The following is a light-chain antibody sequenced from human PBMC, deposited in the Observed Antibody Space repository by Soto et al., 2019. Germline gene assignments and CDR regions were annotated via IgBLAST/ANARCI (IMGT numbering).Light chain of an antibody. CDR3: QQYQNLWT. Sequence: IQMTQSPATLSVSPGERATLSCRASQTIYSNVAWYQQRPGQAPRLLIYRASARATGIPARFSGSGSGTECTLTIVSLQSEDSAVYYCQQYQNLWTFGQGTKVEIK. V-gene: IGKV3-15*01. J-gene: IGKJ1*01. CDR2: RAS. CDR1: QTIYSN.